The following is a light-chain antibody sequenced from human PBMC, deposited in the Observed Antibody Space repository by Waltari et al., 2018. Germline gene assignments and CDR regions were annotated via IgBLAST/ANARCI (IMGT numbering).Light chain of an antibody. V-gene: IGLV3-21*04. CDR3: HVWHPDMDPGV. CDR2: YDS. Sequence: SYAPTQPPSVSVAPGTTARITCGGDNIGSYSVHWYQQKPRQAPVLVIFYDSDRPSGIPERFSGSNSGNTATLTISSVEAGDEAKYYCHVWHPDMDPGVFGPGTEVSV. CDR1: NIGSYS. J-gene: IGLJ1*01.